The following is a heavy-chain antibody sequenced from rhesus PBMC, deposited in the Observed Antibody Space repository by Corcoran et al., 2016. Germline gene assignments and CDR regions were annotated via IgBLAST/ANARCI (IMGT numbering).Heavy chain of an antibody. V-gene: IGHV4-73*01. CDR2: FYANSAST. J-gene: IGHJ6*01. Sequence: QVQLQQWGEGLVKPSETLSLTCAVYGGSISAYHYWSWIRQPPGKGLEWIGYFYANSASTNYNPSLKDRITISKDRSKNQFSLKLTSVTAADTAVYYGARGGTGGLDSWGQGVVVTVSS. D-gene: IGHD5-24*01. CDR1: GGSISAYHY. CDR3: ARGGTGGLDS.